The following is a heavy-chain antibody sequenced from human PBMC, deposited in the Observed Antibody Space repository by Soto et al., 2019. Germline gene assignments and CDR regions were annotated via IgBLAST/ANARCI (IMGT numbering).Heavy chain of an antibody. Sequence: QVQLVESGGGVVQPGRSLRLSCAASGFTFSIYGMHWVRQAPGKGLEWVALIWYDGSNEYYADSVKGRFTISRDNSKNTLYLQMNSLRAEDTAVYYCARDKRVGSCLSDYWGQGNLVTVSS. D-gene: IGHD1-26*01. J-gene: IGHJ4*02. CDR2: IWYDGSNE. V-gene: IGHV3-33*01. CDR3: ARDKRVGSCLSDY. CDR1: GFTFSIYG.